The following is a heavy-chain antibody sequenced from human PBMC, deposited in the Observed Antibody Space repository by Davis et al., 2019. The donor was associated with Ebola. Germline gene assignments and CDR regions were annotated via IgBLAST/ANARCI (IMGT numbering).Heavy chain of an antibody. D-gene: IGHD3-22*01. Sequence: PGGSLRLSCAASGFTFSSYSMNWVRQAPGKGLEWVSYISSSSSTIYYADSVKGRFTISRGNSKNTLYLQMNSLRAEDTAVYYCTLTYDSTDYWGQGTLVTVSS. J-gene: IGHJ4*02. CDR2: ISSSSSTI. CDR1: GFTFSSYS. V-gene: IGHV3-48*01. CDR3: TLTYDSTDY.